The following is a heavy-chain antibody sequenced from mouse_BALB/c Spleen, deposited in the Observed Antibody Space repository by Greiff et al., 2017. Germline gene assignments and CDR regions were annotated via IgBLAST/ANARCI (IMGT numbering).Heavy chain of an antibody. V-gene: IGHV6-6*02. Sequence: EVQGVESGGGLVQPGGSMKLSCVASGFTFSNYWMNWVRQSPEKGLEWVAEIRLKSNNYATHYAESVKGRFTISRDDSKSSVYLQMNNLRAEDTGIYYCTRIITTVVPGFAYWGQGTLVTVSA. CDR2: IRLKSNNYAT. J-gene: IGHJ3*01. D-gene: IGHD1-1*01. CDR3: TRIITTVVPGFAY. CDR1: GFTFSNYW.